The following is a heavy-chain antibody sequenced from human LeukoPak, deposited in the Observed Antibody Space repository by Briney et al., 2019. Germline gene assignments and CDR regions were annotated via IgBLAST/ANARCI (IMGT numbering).Heavy chain of an antibody. CDR1: GYTFTGYY. CDR3: ARDPSLLYGMDV. Sequence: ASVKVSCKASGYTFTGYYMHWVRQAPGQGLEWMGRINPNSGSTNYAQKFQGRVTMTRDTSISTAYMELSRLRSDDTAVYYCARDPSLLYGMDVWGQGTTVTVSS. V-gene: IGHV1-2*06. J-gene: IGHJ6*02. CDR2: INPNSGST.